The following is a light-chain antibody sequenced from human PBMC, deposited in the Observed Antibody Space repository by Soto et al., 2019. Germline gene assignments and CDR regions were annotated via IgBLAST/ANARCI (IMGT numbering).Light chain of an antibody. CDR2: DVS. J-gene: IGLJ1*01. CDR1: SSDVGNYNY. CDR3: NSYTSSSTYV. V-gene: IGLV2-14*03. Sequence: QSALTQPASVSGSPGQSIAISCTGTSSDVGNYNYVSWYQQHPGKAPKLMIYDVSNRPSGVSNRFSGSKSGNTASLTISGLHPEDEADYYCNSYTSSSTYVFGTGTKLTVL.